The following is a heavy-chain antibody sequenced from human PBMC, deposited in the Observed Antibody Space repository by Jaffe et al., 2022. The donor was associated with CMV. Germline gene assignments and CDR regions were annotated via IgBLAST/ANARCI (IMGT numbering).Heavy chain of an antibody. D-gene: IGHD3-10*01. J-gene: IGHJ6*02. V-gene: IGHV1-46*01. CDR2: INPSGGST. CDR3: ARDPGYYGSGSYLLAHYGMDV. Sequence: QVQLVQSGAEVKKPGASVKVSCKASGYTFTSYYMHWVRQAPGQGLEWMGIINPSGGSTSYAQKFQGRVTMTRDTSTSTVYMELSSLRSEDTAVYYCARDPGYYGSGSYLLAHYGMDVWGQGTTVTVSS. CDR1: GYTFTSYY.